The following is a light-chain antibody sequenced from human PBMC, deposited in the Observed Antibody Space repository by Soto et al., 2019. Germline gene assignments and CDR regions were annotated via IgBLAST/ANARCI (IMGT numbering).Light chain of an antibody. CDR1: SSDVGGYNY. CDR3: SSYTSSSTLLYV. V-gene: IGLV2-14*01. CDR2: DVS. Sequence: QSALTQPASVSGSPGQSITISCTGTSSDVGGYNYVSWYQQHPGKAPKLMMYDVSNRPSGGSTRFSGSKSGNTASLTISGLQAEDEADYYCSSYTSSSTLLYVFGTGTKVTAL. J-gene: IGLJ1*01.